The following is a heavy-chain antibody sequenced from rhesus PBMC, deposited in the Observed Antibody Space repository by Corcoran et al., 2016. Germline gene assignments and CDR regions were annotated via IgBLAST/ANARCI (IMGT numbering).Heavy chain of an antibody. V-gene: IGHV3-178*01. CDR3: VRAIGY. CDR1: GVTFRASD. Sequence: EVRLVESGGGLAKPGGSRRLSCAPSGVTFRASDLGLVRQAPGKGLEWVSRISNGGGSTWYVDSVKDRFTISRENANNILYLQMDSLRAEDTAVYFCVRAIGYWGQGVLVTGSS. CDR2: ISNGGGST. J-gene: IGHJ4*01.